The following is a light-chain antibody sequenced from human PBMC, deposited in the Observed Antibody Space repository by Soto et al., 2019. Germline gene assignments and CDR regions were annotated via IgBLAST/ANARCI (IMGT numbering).Light chain of an antibody. CDR3: QQRSNWPPT. CDR2: GAS. CDR1: QSVSSN. V-gene: IGKV3-15*01. J-gene: IGKJ1*01. Sequence: EIVITQSPATRGLRPGEKATNSCRASQSVSSNLAWYQQKPGQAPRLLLSGASTGATGVPARFRGSGSGTDFTVTITSLEPEDFAGYYWQQRSNWPPTFGQGTKVDIK.